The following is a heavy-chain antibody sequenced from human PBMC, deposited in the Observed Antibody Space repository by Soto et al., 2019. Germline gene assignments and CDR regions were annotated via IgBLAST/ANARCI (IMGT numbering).Heavy chain of an antibody. CDR2: ISWNSDSL. V-gene: IGHV3-9*01. D-gene: IGHD1-7*01. CDR3: ARTPPADRHFQP. J-gene: IGHJ1*01. Sequence: EVQLVESGGGLVQPGRSLRLFCAASGFTFDDYAMHWVRQPPGKGLEWVSGISWNSDSLDYADSVKGRFTISRDNAKNSLYLQMNTLRPEDTALYYCARTPPADRHFQPWGQGTLVSVSS. CDR1: GFTFDDYA.